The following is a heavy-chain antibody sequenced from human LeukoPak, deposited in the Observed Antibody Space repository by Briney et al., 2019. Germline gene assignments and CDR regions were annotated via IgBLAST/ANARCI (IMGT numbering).Heavy chain of an antibody. Sequence: GGSLRLSCAASGFTFSSYWMHWVRQAPGKGLVCVSRINSDGSSTSYADSVKGRFTISRDSAKNTLYLQMNSLRAEDTAVYYCASRALSGTYYVYYFDYWGQGTLVTVSS. CDR1: GFTFSSYW. J-gene: IGHJ4*02. CDR3: ASRALSGTYYVYYFDY. CDR2: INSDGSST. V-gene: IGHV3-74*01. D-gene: IGHD1-26*01.